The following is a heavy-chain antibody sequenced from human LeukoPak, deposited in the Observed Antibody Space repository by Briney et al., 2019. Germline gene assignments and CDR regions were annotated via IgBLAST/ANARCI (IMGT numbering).Heavy chain of an antibody. V-gene: IGHV1-2*06. J-gene: IGHJ6*03. D-gene: IGHD2-15*01. CDR3: ARDRPSYCSGGSCYYMDV. CDR1: GGTFSSYA. CDR2: INPNSGGT. Sequence: ASVKVSCKASGGTFSSYAISWVRQAPGQGLEWMGRINPNSGGTNYAQKFQGRVTMTRDTSISTAYMELSRLRSDDTAVYYCARDRPSYCSGGSCYYMDVWGKGTTVTVPS.